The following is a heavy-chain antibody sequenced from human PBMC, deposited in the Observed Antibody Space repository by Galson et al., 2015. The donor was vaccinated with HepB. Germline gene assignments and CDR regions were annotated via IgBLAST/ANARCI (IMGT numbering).Heavy chain of an antibody. CDR1: GYTFTNYG. CDR3: ARDKVTYSSNSEY. CDR2: IKVYNGNT. J-gene: IGHJ4*02. V-gene: IGHV1-18*04. D-gene: IGHD6-13*01. Sequence: SVKVSCKASGYTFTNYGVTWVRQAPGQGLEWLGWIKVYNGNTYYGQNFQGRITLTTDTSTDTAYMELRSLRSDDTAVYYCARDKVTYSSNSEYWGQGTLGAVAS.